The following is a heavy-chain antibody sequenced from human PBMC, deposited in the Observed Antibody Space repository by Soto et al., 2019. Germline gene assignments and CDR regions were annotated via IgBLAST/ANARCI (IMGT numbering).Heavy chain of an antibody. CDR1: GFTFSSYA. CDR3: AKSSRITMIVVVIPFPYYFDY. D-gene: IGHD3-22*01. J-gene: IGHJ4*02. V-gene: IGHV3-23*01. CDR2: ISGSGGST. Sequence: HPGGSLRLSCAASGFTFSSYAMSWVRQAPGKGLEWVSAISGSGGSTYYADSVKGRFTISRDNSKNTLYLQMNSLRAEDTAVYYCAKSSRITMIVVVIPFPYYFDYWGQGTLVTVSS.